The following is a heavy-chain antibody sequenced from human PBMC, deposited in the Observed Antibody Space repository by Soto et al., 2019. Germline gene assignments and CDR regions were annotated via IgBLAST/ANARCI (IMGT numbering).Heavy chain of an antibody. V-gene: IGHV3-7*04. CDR1: GFTVSTNW. J-gene: IGHJ6*02. CDR3: ARGWGMDV. D-gene: IGHD2-15*01. CDR2: IKEDGSEK. Sequence: GRSLRLSCAGSGFTVSTNWISWVRQAPGKGLECVAIIKEDGSEKKYVDSVKGRFAISRDNAENSLYLQINSLRVEDTAVYHCARGWGMDVWGQGTTVTVSS.